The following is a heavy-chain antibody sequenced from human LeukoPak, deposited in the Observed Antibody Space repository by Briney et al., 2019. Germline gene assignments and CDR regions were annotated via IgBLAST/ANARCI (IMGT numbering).Heavy chain of an antibody. Sequence: ASVKVSCKASGYTFTSYYMHWVRQAPGQGLEWMGIINPSGGSTSYAQKFQGRVTMTRDMSTSTVYMELSSLRSEDTAVYYCARAAGAGDYYYYYMDVWGKGTAATVSS. D-gene: IGHD1-26*01. J-gene: IGHJ6*03. CDR3: ARAAGAGDYYYYYMDV. CDR2: INPSGGST. CDR1: GYTFTSYY. V-gene: IGHV1-46*01.